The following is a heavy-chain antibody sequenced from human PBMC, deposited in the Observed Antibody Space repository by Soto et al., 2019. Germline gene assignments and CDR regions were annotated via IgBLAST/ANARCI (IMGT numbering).Heavy chain of an antibody. D-gene: IGHD2-21*02. J-gene: IGHJ3*02. Sequence: GGSLRLSCAASGFTFSSYAMSWVRQAPGKGLEWVSAISGSGGSTYYADSVKGRFTISRDNSKNTLYLQMNSLRAEDTAVYYCAKDRAYCGGDCYSIDAFDIWGQGTMVTVS. V-gene: IGHV3-23*01. CDR1: GFTFSSYA. CDR3: AKDRAYCGGDCYSIDAFDI. CDR2: ISGSGGST.